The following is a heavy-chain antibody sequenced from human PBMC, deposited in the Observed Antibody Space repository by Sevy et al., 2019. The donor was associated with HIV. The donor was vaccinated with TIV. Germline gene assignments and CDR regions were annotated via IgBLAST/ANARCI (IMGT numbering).Heavy chain of an antibody. CDR2: INSDGRIT. Sequence: GGSLRLSCVDSRFTSSNYWMHWVRQAPGKGLVWVSRINSDGRITTYADSVKGRFTISRDLAKNTLYLQMNSVRVEDTAVYFCARGTAVIGSLWGQGTMVTVSS. CDR1: RFTSSNYW. V-gene: IGHV3-74*01. J-gene: IGHJ4*02. CDR3: ARGTAVIGSL. D-gene: IGHD3-16*01.